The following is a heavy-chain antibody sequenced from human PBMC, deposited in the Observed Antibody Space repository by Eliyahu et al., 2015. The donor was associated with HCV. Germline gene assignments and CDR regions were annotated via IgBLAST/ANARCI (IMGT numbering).Heavy chain of an antibody. J-gene: IGHJ4*02. CDR3: AHSPDRGDFDS. Sequence: QITLKESGPTLLKGTQTLTLTCTFSGFXLDTSGVSVGWIRQPPGKALEWLALIYWDGDKRYSPSLKSRLTITKDTSKNQVVLRMTNMGPADTATYFCAHSPDRGDFDSWGQGTLVTVS. D-gene: IGHD1-14*01. V-gene: IGHV2-5*02. CDR2: IYWDGDK. CDR1: GFXLDTSGVS.